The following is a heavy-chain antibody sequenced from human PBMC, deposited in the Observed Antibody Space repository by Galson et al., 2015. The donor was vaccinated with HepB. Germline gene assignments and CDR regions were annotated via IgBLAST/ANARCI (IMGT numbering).Heavy chain of an antibody. CDR1: GFTFSSYA. V-gene: IGHV3-23*01. D-gene: IGHD3-10*01. J-gene: IGHJ4*02. CDR2: ISGSGGST. CDR3: AKDRWGFRELLPTFDY. Sequence: SLRLSCAASGFTFSSYAMSWVRQAPGKGLEWVSAISGSGGSTYYAESVKGRFTISRDNSKNTLYLQMNSLRAEDTAVYYCAKDRWGFRELLPTFDYWGQGTLVTVSS.